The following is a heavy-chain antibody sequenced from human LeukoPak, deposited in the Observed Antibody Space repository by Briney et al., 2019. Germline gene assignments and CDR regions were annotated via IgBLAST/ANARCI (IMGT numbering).Heavy chain of an antibody. V-gene: IGHV3-53*01. CDR1: GFTVSSNY. D-gene: IGHD2-21*02. Sequence: GWSLRLSCAASGFTVSSNYMSWVRQAPGRGLEWVSVIYTGGSTYYADSVKGRFTISRDNSKNTLYLQMNSLRAEDTAVYYCARGWYCGGDCSAFDIWGQGTMVTVSS. CDR2: IYTGGST. CDR3: ARGWYCGGDCSAFDI. J-gene: IGHJ3*02.